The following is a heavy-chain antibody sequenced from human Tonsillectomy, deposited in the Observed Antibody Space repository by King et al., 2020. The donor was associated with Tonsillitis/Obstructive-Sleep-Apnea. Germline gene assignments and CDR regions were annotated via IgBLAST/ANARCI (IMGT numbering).Heavy chain of an antibody. Sequence: VQLVDSGGGVVHPGGSLRLSCAASGFTFDDYAMHWVRQAPGKGLEWVSLISGDGGSTYYADSVKGRFTISRDNSENALYLQMNSLRTEDTALYYCAKGPYYYYYMDVWGKGTTVTVSS. CDR1: GFTFDDYA. CDR2: ISGDGGST. CDR3: AKGPYYYYYMDV. V-gene: IGHV3-43*02. J-gene: IGHJ6*03.